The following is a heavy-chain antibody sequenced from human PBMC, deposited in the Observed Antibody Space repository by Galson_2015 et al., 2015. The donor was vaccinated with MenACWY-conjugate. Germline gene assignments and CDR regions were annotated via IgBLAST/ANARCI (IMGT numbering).Heavy chain of an antibody. CDR1: GFSFSDYY. Sequence: SLRLSCAASGFSFSDYYMTWIRQAPGKGLEWLANIDGNGSFTHYADSIQGRFTISRDNAKNSLFLEINTPTAADTAVYFCARDRGGLGRSSGSDDAFDIWGQGTMVTVS. CDR2: IDGNGSFT. V-gene: IGHV3-11*06. D-gene: IGHD3-10*01. J-gene: IGHJ3*02. CDR3: ARDRGGLGRSSGSDDAFDI.